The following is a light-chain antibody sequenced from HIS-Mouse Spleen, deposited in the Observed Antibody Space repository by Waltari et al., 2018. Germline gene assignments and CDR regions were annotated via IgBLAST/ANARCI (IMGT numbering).Light chain of an antibody. CDR3: AAWDDSLSGPV. V-gene: IGLV1-47*01. CDR1: SSNIGINS. CDR2: RNN. J-gene: IGLJ3*02. Sequence: QSVLTQPPSASGTPGQRVTISCSGSSSNIGINSVSWYQQLPGTAPKLLTYRNNQRPSGVPDRFSGSKSGTSASLAISGLRSEDEADYYCAAWDDSLSGPVFGGGTKLTVL.